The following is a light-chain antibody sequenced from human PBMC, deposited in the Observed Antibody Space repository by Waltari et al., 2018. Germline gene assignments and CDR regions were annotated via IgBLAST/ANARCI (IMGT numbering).Light chain of an antibody. CDR2: FKSDLDK. Sequence: PMLTQPASLSASPGASASLTCTFSGGINVAGYHLFWYHQKPGSPPRYLLRFKSDLDKGQGSGVPSRFSGSKDASTNTGILRISGLQSEDEADYYCSIGHTSGWVFGGGTRLTVL. CDR1: GGINVAGYH. CDR3: SIGHTSGWV. V-gene: IGLV5-45*01. J-gene: IGLJ3*02.